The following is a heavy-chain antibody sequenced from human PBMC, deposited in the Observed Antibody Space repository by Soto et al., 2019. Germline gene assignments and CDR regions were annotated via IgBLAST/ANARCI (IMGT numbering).Heavy chain of an antibody. Sequence: EVQLVQSGAEVKKTGEALKISCQASGYTFTKYWVGWVRQMPGKGLEWMGIIYPDASDTRYSPSFQGHATTSADKSISSAYLQWSSLKASDSATYYCARRDMLTGYVYFDYWGQGTQVTVSS. CDR2: IYPDASDT. D-gene: IGHD3-9*01. V-gene: IGHV5-51*03. J-gene: IGHJ4*02. CDR3: ARRDMLTGYVYFDY. CDR1: GYTFTKYW.